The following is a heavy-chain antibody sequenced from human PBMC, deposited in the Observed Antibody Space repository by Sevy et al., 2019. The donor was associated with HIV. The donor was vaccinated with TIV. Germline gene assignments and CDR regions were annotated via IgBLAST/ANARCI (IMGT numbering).Heavy chain of an antibody. D-gene: IGHD6-19*01. CDR1: GDTFSSYA. CDR2: IIPIFGRA. Sequence: ASVKVSCKASGDTFSSYAISWVRQAPGQGLEWMGGIIPIFGRASYAQKFQGRVTITADNSTSTAYMELSSLRSGDTAVYYCARAGYGSGWYAFDYWGQGTLVTVSS. V-gene: IGHV1-69*06. CDR3: ARAGYGSGWYAFDY. J-gene: IGHJ4*02.